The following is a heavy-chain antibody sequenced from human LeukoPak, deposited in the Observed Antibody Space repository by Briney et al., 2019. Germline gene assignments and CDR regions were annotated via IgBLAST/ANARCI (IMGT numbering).Heavy chain of an antibody. CDR2: ISSSSSYI. J-gene: IGHJ4*02. V-gene: IGHV3-21*01. CDR3: ARVDSSGWYYDC. D-gene: IGHD6-19*01. CDR1: GVTFSSYS. Sequence: GGSLRLSCAASGVTFSSYSMNWVRQAPGQGLEGVSSISSSSSYIYKADSMKSRLDTSRNNANHSLYPQTNDLRAEDSAANYGARVDSSGWYYDCWGKGTLVTVSS.